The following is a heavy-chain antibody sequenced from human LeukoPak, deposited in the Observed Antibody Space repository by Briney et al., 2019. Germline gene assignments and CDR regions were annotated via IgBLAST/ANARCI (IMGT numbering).Heavy chain of an antibody. Sequence: SETLSLTCTVSGGSISSYYWSWIRQPPGKGLGWIGSIYHSGSTYYNPSLKSRVTISVDTSKNQFSLKLSSVTAADTAVYYCARGEWELLRLFDYWGQGTLVTVSS. J-gene: IGHJ4*02. V-gene: IGHV4-38-2*02. D-gene: IGHD1-26*01. CDR2: IYHSGST. CDR1: GGSISSYY. CDR3: ARGEWELLRLFDY.